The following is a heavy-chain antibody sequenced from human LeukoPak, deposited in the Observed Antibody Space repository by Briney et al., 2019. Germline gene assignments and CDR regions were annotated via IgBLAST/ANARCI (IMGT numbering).Heavy chain of an antibody. CDR1: GGSISSSSYY. CDR3: ARDIWFGDLKPHEAFDI. CDR2: IYYSGST. D-gene: IGHD3-10*01. V-gene: IGHV4-39*07. Sequence: PSETLSLTFTVSGGSISSSSYYWGWIRQPPGKGLEWIGSIYYSGSTYYNPSLKSRVTISVDTSKNQFSLKLSSVTAADTAVYYCARDIWFGDLKPHEAFDIWGQGTMVTVSS. J-gene: IGHJ3*02.